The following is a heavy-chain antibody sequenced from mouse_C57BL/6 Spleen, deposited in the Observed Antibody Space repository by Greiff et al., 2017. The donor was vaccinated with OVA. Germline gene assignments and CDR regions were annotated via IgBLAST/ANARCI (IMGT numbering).Heavy chain of an antibody. CDR2: IDPSDSET. Sequence: VQLQQSGAELVRPGSSVKLSCKASGYTFTSYWMHWVKQRPIQGLEWIGNIDPSDSETHYNQKFKDKATLTVDKSSSTAYMQLSSLTSEDSAVYYCARSGDGYYWYFDVWGTGTTVTVSS. V-gene: IGHV1-52*01. J-gene: IGHJ1*03. D-gene: IGHD2-3*01. CDR3: ARSGDGYYWYFDV. CDR1: GYTFTSYW.